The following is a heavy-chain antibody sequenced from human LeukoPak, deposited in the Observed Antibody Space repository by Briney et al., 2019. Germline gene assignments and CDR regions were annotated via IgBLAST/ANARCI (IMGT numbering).Heavy chain of an antibody. J-gene: IGHJ6*02. D-gene: IGHD6-13*01. CDR2: IWYDGSNK. Sequence: GGSLRHSCAASGFTFSSYGMHWVRQAPGKGLEWVAVIWYDGSNKYYADSVKGRFTISRDNSKNTLYLQMNSLRAEDTAVYYCARDEHLNSSPWSMDVWGQGTTVTVSS. CDR3: ARDEHLNSSPWSMDV. V-gene: IGHV3-33*01. CDR1: GFTFSSYG.